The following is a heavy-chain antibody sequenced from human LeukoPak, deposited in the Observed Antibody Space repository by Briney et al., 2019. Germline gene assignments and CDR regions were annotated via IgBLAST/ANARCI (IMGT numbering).Heavy chain of an antibody. V-gene: IGHV4-61*01. Sequence: SETLSLTCTVSGGSISSTTYYWSWIRQPPGKGLEWIGYISYSGSTNYNPSLKSRVTISVDTSKNQISLKLRSVTAADTAVYYCARGGDGHTTSYFDYWGQGTLVTVSS. CDR1: GGSISSTTYY. CDR3: ARGGDGHTTSYFDY. J-gene: IGHJ4*02. CDR2: ISYSGST. D-gene: IGHD5-24*01.